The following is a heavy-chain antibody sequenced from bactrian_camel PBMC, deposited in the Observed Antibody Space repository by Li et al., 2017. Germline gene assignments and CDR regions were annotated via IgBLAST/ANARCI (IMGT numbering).Heavy chain of an antibody. CDR1: GYTYSSVC. Sequence: HVQLVESGGGSVQAGGSLRLSCAASGYTYSSVCMGWFRQAPGKEREAVAAIHTGGGSTYYADSVKGRFIISQDNAKNTMYLQMNSLKPEDTAMYYCAALRDQYDCYSDVWPHVGFGYWGQGTQVT. D-gene: IGHD3*01. CDR2: IHTGGGST. CDR3: AALRDQYDCYSDVWPHVGFGY. J-gene: IGHJ6*01. V-gene: IGHV3S1*01.